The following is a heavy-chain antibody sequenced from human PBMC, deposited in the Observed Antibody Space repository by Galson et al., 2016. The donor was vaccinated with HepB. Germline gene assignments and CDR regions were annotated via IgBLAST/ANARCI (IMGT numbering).Heavy chain of an antibody. CDR1: GFSVSSSY. V-gene: IGHV3-53*01. D-gene: IGHD5-18*01. Sequence: SLRLSCAASGFSVSSSYMTWVRQTPGKGLEWVSIIYSGGSTYYADSVKGRFTISRDNSKNTLSLQLNGLRAEDTAMCYCARAMPSNRYGPLGYSWGQGTLVTVSS. J-gene: IGHJ4*02. CDR3: ARAMPSNRYGPLGYS. CDR2: IYSGGST.